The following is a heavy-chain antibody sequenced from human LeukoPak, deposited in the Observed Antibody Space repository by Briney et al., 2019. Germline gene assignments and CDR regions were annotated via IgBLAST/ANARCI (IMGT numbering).Heavy chain of an antibody. CDR3: ATASADSSSWYNYYYYYYMDV. J-gene: IGHJ6*03. Sequence: PGGSLRLSCAASGFTFSDYYMSWIRQAPGKGLEWVSYISSSGSTIYYADSVKGRFTISRDNAKNTLYLQMNSLRAEDTAVYYCATASADSSSWYNYYYYYYMDVWGKGTTVTVSS. D-gene: IGHD6-13*01. CDR1: GFTFSDYY. V-gene: IGHV3-11*04. CDR2: ISSSGSTI.